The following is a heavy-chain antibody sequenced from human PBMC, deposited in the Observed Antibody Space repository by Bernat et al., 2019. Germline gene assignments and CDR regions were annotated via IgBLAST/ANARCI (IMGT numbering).Heavy chain of an antibody. CDR2: IYYSGST. J-gene: IGHJ6*02. D-gene: IGHD3-10*01. Sequence: QVQLQESGPGLVKPSQTLSLTCTVSGGSISSGGYYWSWIRQHPGKGLEWIGYIYYSGSTYYNPSLKSRVTISVDTSKNQFSLKLSSVTAADTAVYYCARDTMVRGETSNYYGMDVWGQGTTVTVSS. V-gene: IGHV4-31*03. CDR1: GGSISSGGYY. CDR3: ARDTMVRGETSNYYGMDV.